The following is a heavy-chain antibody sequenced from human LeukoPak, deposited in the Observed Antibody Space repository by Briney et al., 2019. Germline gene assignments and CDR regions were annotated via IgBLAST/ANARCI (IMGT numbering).Heavy chain of an antibody. D-gene: IGHD3-22*01. Sequence: GGSLRLSCAASGFTVSSYYMSWVRQAPGKGLEWVSAISGSGGSTYYADSMKGRFTISRDNSKNTLYLQMNSLRAEDTAVYYCAKDLGRITMIVVVISAFDYWGQGTLVTVSS. J-gene: IGHJ4*02. CDR1: GFTVSSYY. V-gene: IGHV3-23*01. CDR2: ISGSGGST. CDR3: AKDLGRITMIVVVISAFDY.